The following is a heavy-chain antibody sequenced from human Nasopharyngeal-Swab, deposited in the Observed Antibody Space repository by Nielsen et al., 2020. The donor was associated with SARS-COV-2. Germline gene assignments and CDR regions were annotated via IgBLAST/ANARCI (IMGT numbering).Heavy chain of an antibody. V-gene: IGHV4-38-2*02. J-gene: IGHJ4*02. CDR1: GYSISSGYY. Sequence: SETLSLTCTVSGYSISSGYYWGWIRQPPGKGLEWIGSIYHSGSTYYNPSLKSRVTTSVDTSKNQFSLKLSSVTAADTAVYYCARDQTVGAYDYWGQGTLVTVSS. CDR3: ARDQTVGAYDY. CDR2: IYHSGST. D-gene: IGHD1-26*01.